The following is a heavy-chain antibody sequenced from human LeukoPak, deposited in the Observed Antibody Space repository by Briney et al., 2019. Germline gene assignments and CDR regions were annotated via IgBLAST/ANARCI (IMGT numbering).Heavy chain of an antibody. CDR1: GGSISNYY. CDR3: ARVGSGNFDY. Sequence: PSETLSLTCTVSGGSISNYYWSWIRQPPGKGLEWIGYMFYSGSTNYNPSLKSRVTISVDTSKNQFSLKLSSVTAADTAVYYCARVGSGNFDYWGQGTLVTVSS. J-gene: IGHJ4*02. D-gene: IGHD1-1*01. V-gene: IGHV4-59*01. CDR2: MFYSGST.